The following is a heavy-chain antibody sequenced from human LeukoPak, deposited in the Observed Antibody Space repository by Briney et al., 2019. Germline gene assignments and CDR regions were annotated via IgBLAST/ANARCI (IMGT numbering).Heavy chain of an antibody. J-gene: IGHJ6*03. D-gene: IGHD6-6*01. CDR2: IKSKTDGGTT. Sequence: GGSLRLSCAASGFTFSNAWMSWVRQAPGKGLEWVGRIKSKTDGGTTDYAAPVKGRFTISRDDSKNTLYLQMNSLKTEDTALYYCAKDRRPYYYYYYYMDVWSKGTTVTVSS. V-gene: IGHV3-15*01. CDR3: AKDRRPYYYYYYYMDV. CDR1: GFTFSNAW.